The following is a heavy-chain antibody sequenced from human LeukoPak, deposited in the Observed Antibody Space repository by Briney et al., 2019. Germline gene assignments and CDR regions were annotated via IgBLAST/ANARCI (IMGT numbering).Heavy chain of an antibody. V-gene: IGHV4-34*01. J-gene: IGHJ4*02. CDR3: ATYVDTAMVFDY. D-gene: IGHD5-18*01. CDR1: GGSFSGYY. Sequence: SETLSLTCAVYGGSFSGYYWSWIRQPPGKGLEWIGEINHSGSTNYNPSLKSRVTISVDTSKNQFSLKLSSVTAADTAVYYCATYVDTAMVFDYWGQGTLVTVSS. CDR2: INHSGST.